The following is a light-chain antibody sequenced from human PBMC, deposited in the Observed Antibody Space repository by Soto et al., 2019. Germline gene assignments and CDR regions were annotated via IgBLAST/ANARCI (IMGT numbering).Light chain of an antibody. CDR3: SSYAGSKNFPYD. CDR1: SSDVGGYNF. V-gene: IGLV2-8*01. CDR2: EVS. J-gene: IGLJ1*01. Sequence: QSSLTQPPSASGSPGQSVTISCTGTSSDVGGYNFVSWYQQHPGKAPKLMIYEVSERPSGVPDRFSASKSGNTASLTVSGLQADDEADYYCSSYAGSKNFPYDFGTGTKVTVL.